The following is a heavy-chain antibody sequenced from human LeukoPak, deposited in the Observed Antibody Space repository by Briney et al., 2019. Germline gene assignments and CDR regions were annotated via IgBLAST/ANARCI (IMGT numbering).Heavy chain of an antibody. D-gene: IGHD6-6*01. CDR3: ARDQAALAPRPFDN. J-gene: IGHJ4*02. Sequence: GASVKVSCTASGYTFTGYYMRRVRQAPGQGLEWMGWINPNSGGTNYAQKFQGRVTMTRDTSISTAYMELSRLRSDDTAVYYCARDQAALAPRPFDNWGQGTLVTVSS. CDR2: INPNSGGT. V-gene: IGHV1-2*02. CDR1: GYTFTGYY.